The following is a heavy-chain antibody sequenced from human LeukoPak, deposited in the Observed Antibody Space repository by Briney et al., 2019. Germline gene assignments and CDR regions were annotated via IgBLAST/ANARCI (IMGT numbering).Heavy chain of an antibody. CDR2: IWYNGSNK. CDR3: ARARALYSSGWYGLFDY. CDR1: GFTFSSYG. V-gene: IGHV3-33*01. D-gene: IGHD6-19*01. Sequence: PGRSLRLSCAASGFTFSSYGMHWVRQAPVKGPEWVAVIWYNGSNKYYADSVKGRFTISRDNSKNTLYLQMNSLRAEDAAVYYCARARALYSSGWYGLFDYWGQGTLVTVSS. J-gene: IGHJ4*02.